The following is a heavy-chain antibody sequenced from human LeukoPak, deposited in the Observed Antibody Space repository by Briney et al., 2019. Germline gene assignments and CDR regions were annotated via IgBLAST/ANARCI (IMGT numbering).Heavy chain of an antibody. D-gene: IGHD3-22*01. CDR3: ARQRPGIPQRKKNYYDSSGYQLGLQGYYYYMDV. J-gene: IGHJ6*03. CDR2: IYHSGST. Sequence: SETLSLTCAVSGGSISSSNWWSWVRQPPGKGLEWIGEIYHSGSTNYNPSLKSRVTISVDKSKNQFSLKLSSVTAADTAVYYCARQRPGIPQRKKNYYDSSGYQLGLQGYYYYMDVWGKGTTVTISS. CDR1: GGSISSSNW. V-gene: IGHV4-4*02.